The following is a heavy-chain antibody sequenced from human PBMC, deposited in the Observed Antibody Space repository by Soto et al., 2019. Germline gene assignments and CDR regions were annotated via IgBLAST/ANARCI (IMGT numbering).Heavy chain of an antibody. Sequence: QVQLVESGGGVVQPGRSLRLSCVASGFTFSSYAIHWVRQAPGKGLEWVAVISFDGSNKYYADSVKGRFTISRDNSKNTLYLQMNNLRAEDTAVYYCAREPTVTTWGYWGQGTLVTVSS. V-gene: IGHV3-30-3*01. CDR3: AREPTVTTWGY. J-gene: IGHJ4*02. CDR2: ISFDGSNK. D-gene: IGHD4-17*01. CDR1: GFTFSSYA.